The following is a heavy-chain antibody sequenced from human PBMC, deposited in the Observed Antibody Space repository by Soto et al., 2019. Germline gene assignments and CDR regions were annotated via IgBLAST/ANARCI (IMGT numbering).Heavy chain of an antibody. V-gene: IGHV3-43*01. CDR2: ISWDGGST. Sequence: GGSLRLSCAASGFTFDDYTMHWVRQAPGKGLEWVSLISWDGGSTYYADSVKGRFTISRDNSKNSLYLQMNSLRTEDTALYYCAKDSGPYYDYGMDVWGQGTTVTVSS. J-gene: IGHJ6*02. CDR3: AKDSGPYYDYGMDV. CDR1: GFTFDDYT. D-gene: IGHD6-25*01.